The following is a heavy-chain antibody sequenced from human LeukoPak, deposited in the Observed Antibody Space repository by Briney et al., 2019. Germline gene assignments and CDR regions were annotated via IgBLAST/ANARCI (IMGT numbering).Heavy chain of an antibody. J-gene: IGHJ4*02. CDR1: GFTFSSYA. D-gene: IGHD4-17*01. CDR3: ARDQLPLITVTTYLVDY. CDR2: ISYDGSNK. V-gene: IGHV3-30*04. Sequence: GGSLRLSCAASGFTFSSYAMHWVRQAPGKGLEWVAVISYDGSNKYYADSVKGRFTISRDNPKNTLYLQMNSLRAEDTAVYYCARDQLPLITVTTYLVDYWGQGTLVTVSS.